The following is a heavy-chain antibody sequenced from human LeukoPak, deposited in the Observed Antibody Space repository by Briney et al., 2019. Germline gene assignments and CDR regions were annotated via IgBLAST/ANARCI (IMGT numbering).Heavy chain of an antibody. CDR3: ARGHPAALVLLPGGIPRRTFYFDS. CDR1: GYTFTSYG. CDR2: ISAYNGNT. Sequence: ASVKVSCKASGYTFTSYGISWVRQAPGQGLEWMGWISAYNGNTNYAQKLQGRVTMTTDTSTTTAYMELRSLRSDDTAVYYCARGHPAALVLLPGGIPRRTFYFDSWGQGTLVTVSS. V-gene: IGHV1-18*01. J-gene: IGHJ4*02. D-gene: IGHD2-8*01.